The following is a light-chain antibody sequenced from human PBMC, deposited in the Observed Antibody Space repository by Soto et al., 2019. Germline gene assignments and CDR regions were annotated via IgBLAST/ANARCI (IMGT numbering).Light chain of an antibody. V-gene: IGLV2-14*01. CDR1: SSDVGGYNY. J-gene: IGLJ1*01. CDR3: SSTRGSNTHV. CDR2: DVS. Sequence: QSALTQPASVSGSRGQSLTISCTGTSSDVGGYNYVSWYQPYPVKSPKLMIFDVSTRPSGVSDRFSGSKSGSTDSLTISWLHAEDGAAYYCSSTRGSNTHVFGTGTNLTVL.